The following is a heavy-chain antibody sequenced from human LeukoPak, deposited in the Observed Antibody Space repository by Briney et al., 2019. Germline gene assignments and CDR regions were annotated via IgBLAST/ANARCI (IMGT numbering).Heavy chain of an antibody. J-gene: IGHJ3*02. CDR1: GFTFSSYT. V-gene: IGHV3-30*04. D-gene: IGHD3-16*02. CDR3: ARERHYVWGTYRYTGDAFDI. Sequence: PGGSLRLSCAASGFTFSSYTMHWVRQAPGKGLEWVAVISYDGSNKYYADSVKGRFTISRDNSKNTLYLQMNSLRAEDTAVYYCARERHYVWGTYRYTGDAFDIWGQGTMVTVSS. CDR2: ISYDGSNK.